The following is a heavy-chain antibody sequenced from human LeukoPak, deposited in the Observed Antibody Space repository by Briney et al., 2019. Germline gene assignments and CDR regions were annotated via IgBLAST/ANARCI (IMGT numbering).Heavy chain of an antibody. J-gene: IGHJ6*02. V-gene: IGHV4-59*01. CDR3: ARDWGHLTHIITFGGANYGMDV. CDR1: GGSISSYY. CDR2: IYYSGST. D-gene: IGHD3-16*01. Sequence: SSETLSLTCTVSGGSISSYYWSWIRQPPGKGLEWIGYIYYSGSTNYNPSLKSRVTISVDTSKNQFSLKLSSVTAADTAVYYCARDWGHLTHIITFGGANYGMDVWGQGTTVTVSS.